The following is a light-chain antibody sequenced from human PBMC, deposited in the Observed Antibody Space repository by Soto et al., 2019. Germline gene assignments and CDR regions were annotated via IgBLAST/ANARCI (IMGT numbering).Light chain of an antibody. J-gene: IGKJ1*01. CDR3: QHYNSYSEA. Sequence: DIQMTQSPSTLSGSVGERVTITCRASKTISSWLAWYQQKPGKAPKLLIYKASTLKSGVPSRFSGSGSGTEFTLTISSLQPDDFATYYCQHYNSYSEAFGQGTKVELK. CDR2: KAS. V-gene: IGKV1-5*03. CDR1: KTISSW.